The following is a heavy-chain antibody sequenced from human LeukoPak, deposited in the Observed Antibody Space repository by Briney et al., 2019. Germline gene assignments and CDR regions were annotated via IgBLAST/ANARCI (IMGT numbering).Heavy chain of an antibody. CDR2: IYYSGST. V-gene: IGHV4-59*01. D-gene: IGHD3-3*01. J-gene: IGHJ5*02. Sequence: SETLSLTCTVSGGSLSSYYWSWIRQPPGKGLEWIGYIYYSGSTNYNPSLKSRVTISVDTSKNQFSLKLSSVTAADTAVYYCARIYYDFWSWPKRSFDPLGQGTLVTVSS. CDR3: ARIYYDFWSWPKRSFDP. CDR1: GGSLSSYY.